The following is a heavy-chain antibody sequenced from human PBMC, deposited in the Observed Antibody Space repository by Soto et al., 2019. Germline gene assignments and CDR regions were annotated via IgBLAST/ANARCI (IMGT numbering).Heavy chain of an antibody. CDR1: GFTFYEYA. Sequence: PGGSLRLSCTPSGFTFYEYAVAWVRQAPGKGLEWVGLITSKPAGGTTEYAASVKGRFDISRDDSINIAYLEMNGLKTEDTAVYYCIRSHCSSSSCYRYGLDFWGQGATVTVSS. D-gene: IGHD2-2*01. J-gene: IGHJ6*02. CDR2: ITSKPAGGTT. V-gene: IGHV3-49*04. CDR3: IRSHCSSSSCYRYGLDF.